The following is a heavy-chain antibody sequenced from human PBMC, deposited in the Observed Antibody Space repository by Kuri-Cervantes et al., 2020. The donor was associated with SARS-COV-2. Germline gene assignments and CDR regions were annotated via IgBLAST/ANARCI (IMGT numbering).Heavy chain of an antibody. CDR2: ISSSGSTI. V-gene: IGHV3-11*04. J-gene: IGHJ3*02. D-gene: IGHD6-13*01. CDR1: GFTLSDYY. Sequence: GGSLRLSCAASGFTLSDYYMSWIRQAPGKGLEWVSYISSSGSTIYYADSVKGRFTISRDNAKNSLYLQMNSLRAEDTAVYYCARERGSSWYSSKAFDIWGQGTMVTVSS. CDR3: ARERGSSWYSSKAFDI.